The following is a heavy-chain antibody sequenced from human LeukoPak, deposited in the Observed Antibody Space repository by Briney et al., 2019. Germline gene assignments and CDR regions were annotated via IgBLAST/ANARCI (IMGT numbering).Heavy chain of an antibody. CDR2: IYYSGST. J-gene: IGHJ6*03. V-gene: IGHV4-39*07. CDR3: ARDRFYGLMDV. CDR1: GGSISSSSYY. D-gene: IGHD3-10*01. Sequence: PSETLSLTCTVSGGSISSSSYYWGWIRQPPGKGLEWIGSIYYSGSTYYNPSLKSRVTISVDTSKNQFSLKLSSVTAADTAVYYCARDRFYGLMDVWGKGTTVTVSS.